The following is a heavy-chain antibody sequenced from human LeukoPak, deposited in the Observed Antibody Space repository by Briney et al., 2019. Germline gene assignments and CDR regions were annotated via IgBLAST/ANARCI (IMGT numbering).Heavy chain of an antibody. CDR2: IYYSENT. Sequence: SETLSLTCTVSGGSIKSYYWSWIRQPPGKGLEWIGYIYYSENTNYNPSLKSRVTISVDTSKNQFHLKLTSVTAADTAVYYCARDSGNYYGSGSLYFDYWGQGTLVTVSS. D-gene: IGHD3-10*01. CDR3: ARDSGNYYGSGSLYFDY. V-gene: IGHV4-59*01. J-gene: IGHJ4*02. CDR1: GGSIKSYY.